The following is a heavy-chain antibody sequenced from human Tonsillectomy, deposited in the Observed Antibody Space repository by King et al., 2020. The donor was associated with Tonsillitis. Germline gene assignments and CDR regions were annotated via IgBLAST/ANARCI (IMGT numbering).Heavy chain of an antibody. V-gene: IGHV4-30-4*01. D-gene: IGHD2-2*01. CDR2: IYYSGST. CDR3: ARVRGVECSSTSCSATYYFDY. J-gene: IGHJ4*02. CDR1: GGSISSGDYY. Sequence: VQLQESGPGLVKPSQTLSLTCTVSGGSISSGDYYWSWIRQPPGKGLEWIGYIYYSGSTYYNPSPKSRVSISVDTSTKQFSRKLSSVTAADTAVYYCARVRGVECSSTSCSATYYFDYWGQGTLVTVSS.